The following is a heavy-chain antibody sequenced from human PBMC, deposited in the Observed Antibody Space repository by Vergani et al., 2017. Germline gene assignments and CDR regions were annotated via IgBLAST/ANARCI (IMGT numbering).Heavy chain of an antibody. CDR1: GGSFSGYY. J-gene: IGHJ6*03. V-gene: IGHV4-34*01. Sequence: QVQLQQWGAGLLKPSETLSLTCAVYGGSFSGYYWSWIRQPPGKGLEWIGEINHSGSTNYNPSLKSRVTISVDTSKNQFSLKLSSVAAADTAVYYCARGRGYCSSTSCYTPLGYYYYMDVWGKGTTVTVSS. CDR3: ARGRGYCSSTSCYTPLGYYYYMDV. D-gene: IGHD2-2*02. CDR2: INHSGST.